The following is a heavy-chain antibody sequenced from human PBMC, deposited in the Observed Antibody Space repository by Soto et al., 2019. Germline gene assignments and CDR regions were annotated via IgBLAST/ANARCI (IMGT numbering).Heavy chain of an antibody. D-gene: IGHD5-18*01. V-gene: IGHV4-59*01. Sequence: SETLSLTCTVSGGSLSSYYWSWILRPPGMGLEWIASISYSGTTNYNSSLKSRVTISIDTSKNQFSLKLNSVTAADTAVYYCAREGYNFGPFDYWGQGALVTVSS. J-gene: IGHJ4*02. CDR3: AREGYNFGPFDY. CDR2: ISYSGTT. CDR1: GGSLSSYY.